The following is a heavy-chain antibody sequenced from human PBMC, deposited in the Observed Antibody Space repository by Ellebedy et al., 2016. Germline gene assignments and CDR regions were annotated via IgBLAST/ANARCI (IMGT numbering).Heavy chain of an antibody. Sequence: GGSLRLSXAASGFTFSSYAMSWVRQAPGKGLEWVSAISGSGGSTYYADSVKGRFTISRDNSKNTLYLQMNSLRAEDTAVYYCAKPSSGWYPKALRIFFDYWGQGTLVTVSS. CDR2: ISGSGGST. V-gene: IGHV3-23*01. CDR1: GFTFSSYA. CDR3: AKPSSGWYPKALRIFFDY. J-gene: IGHJ4*02. D-gene: IGHD6-19*01.